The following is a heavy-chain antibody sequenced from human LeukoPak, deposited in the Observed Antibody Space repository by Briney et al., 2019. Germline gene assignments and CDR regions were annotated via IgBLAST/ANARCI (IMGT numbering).Heavy chain of an antibody. Sequence: ASAEVSCKASGYTFTSYDINWVRQATGQGLEWMGWMNPNSGNTGYAQKFQGRVTMTRNTSISTAYMELSSLRSEDTAVYYCARGRAVVVAEYYFDYWGQGTLVTVSS. D-gene: IGHD2-15*01. CDR3: ARGRAVVVAEYYFDY. J-gene: IGHJ4*02. CDR1: GYTFTSYD. CDR2: MNPNSGNT. V-gene: IGHV1-8*01.